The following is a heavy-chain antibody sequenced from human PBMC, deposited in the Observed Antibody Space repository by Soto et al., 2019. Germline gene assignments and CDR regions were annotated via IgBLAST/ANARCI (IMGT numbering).Heavy chain of an antibody. CDR3: AEWARYCSGADCRA. J-gene: IGHJ5*02. D-gene: IGHD2-15*01. V-gene: IGHV3-23*01. CDR1: GSPFSSRA. CDR2: ISGSGTIT. Sequence: EVQLLESGGGLVQPGGSLRLSCAASGSPFSSRAMSWVRQAPGKGLEWGSAISGSGTITYYADSVKGRFTISRDTSKNTLYLQMNSLRADDTAVYYCAEWARYCSGADCRAWGQGTLVTVSS.